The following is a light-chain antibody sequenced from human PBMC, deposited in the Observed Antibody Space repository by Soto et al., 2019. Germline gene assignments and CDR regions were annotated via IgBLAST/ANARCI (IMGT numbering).Light chain of an antibody. CDR3: NSHTSNNTLV. V-gene: IGLV2-14*03. J-gene: IGLJ1*01. CDR1: SSDIGGYNY. Sequence: QSALTQPASVSGSPGQSITISCTGSSSDIGGYNYVSWYQQYPGKVPKLIIYDVSNRPSGVSNRFSGSKSGNTASLTISGLQAEDEADYYCNSHTSNNTLVFGTGTKRTV. CDR2: DVS.